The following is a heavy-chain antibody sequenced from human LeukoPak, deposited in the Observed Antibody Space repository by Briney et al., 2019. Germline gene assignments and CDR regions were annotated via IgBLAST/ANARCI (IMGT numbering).Heavy chain of an antibody. J-gene: IGHJ5*02. Sequence: PGGTLRLSCAASGFTFSSFGMSWVRQAPGKGLEWVSAISGSGGRTYYTDSVKGRFTISRDNSKNTLYLQMNSLRAEDTAVYYCARSVGAGGLEFDPWGQGTLVTVSS. CDR1: GFTFSSFG. D-gene: IGHD4-23*01. V-gene: IGHV3-23*01. CDR2: ISGSGGRT. CDR3: ARSVGAGGLEFDP.